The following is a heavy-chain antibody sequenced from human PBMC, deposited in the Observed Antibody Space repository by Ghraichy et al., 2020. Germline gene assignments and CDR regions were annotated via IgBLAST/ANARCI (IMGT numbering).Heavy chain of an antibody. CDR3: AASIAVAGTYFGY. Sequence: SVKVSCKASGGTFSSYAISWVRQAPGQGLEWMGRIIPILGIANYAQKFQGRVTITADKSTSTAYMELSSLRSEDTAVYYCAASIAVAGTYFGYWGQGTLVTVSS. D-gene: IGHD6-19*01. V-gene: IGHV1-69*04. J-gene: IGHJ4*02. CDR2: IIPILGIA. CDR1: GGTFSSYA.